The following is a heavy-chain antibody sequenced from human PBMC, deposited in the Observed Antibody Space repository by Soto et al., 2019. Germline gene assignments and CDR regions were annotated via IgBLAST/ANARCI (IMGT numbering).Heavy chain of an antibody. D-gene: IGHD1-26*01. Sequence: QVQLVQSGAEVKKPGASVKVSCKASGYTFINYDINWVRQATGQGLEWMGWMNPNSGNTGYAQKFQGRVXMIXNTSIITAYMELSRLRSEDTAVYYCARGRGGYFDYWGQGTLVTVSS. CDR1: GYTFINYD. CDR2: MNPNSGNT. J-gene: IGHJ4*02. V-gene: IGHV1-8*01. CDR3: ARGRGGYFDY.